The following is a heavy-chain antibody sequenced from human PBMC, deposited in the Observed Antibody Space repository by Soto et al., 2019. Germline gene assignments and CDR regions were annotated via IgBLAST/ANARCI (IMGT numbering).Heavy chain of an antibody. CDR2: IYYSGSG. CDR1: SGSLSSGDFF. Sequence: QVQLQESGPGLVQPSQTLSLTCTVSSGSLSSGDFFWSWIRQHPGKGLEWIGYIYYSGSGYYNPSLKCRVTISADTSQNQFSLKLTSVTAADTAVYYCARGGTHGYYRFQYWGQGTLVTVSA. D-gene: IGHD4-17*01. V-gene: IGHV4-31*03. J-gene: IGHJ1*01. CDR3: ARGGTHGYYRFQY.